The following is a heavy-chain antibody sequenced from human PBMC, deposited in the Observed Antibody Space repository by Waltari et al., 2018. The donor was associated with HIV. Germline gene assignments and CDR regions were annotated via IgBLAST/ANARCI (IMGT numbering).Heavy chain of an antibody. D-gene: IGHD3-16*01. Sequence: QGQLVQTGGGVKKPGASVKVSCTASGFTFHGNYIPWLRQAPGQGPEWMAWINANTGGTNSAQKFQGRVTVTRDTSGTTAFMELSGLRYDDTAVYYCAREKKLGLDGMDVWGQGTTVIVSS. CDR1: GFTFHGNY. CDR2: INANTGGT. V-gene: IGHV1-2*02. CDR3: AREKKLGLDGMDV. J-gene: IGHJ6*02.